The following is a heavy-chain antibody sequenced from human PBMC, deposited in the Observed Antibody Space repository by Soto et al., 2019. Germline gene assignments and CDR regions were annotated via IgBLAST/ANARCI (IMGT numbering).Heavy chain of an antibody. Sequence: QVQLVQSGAEVKKPESSVRVSCKASGGTFNSYAITWVRQAPGQGLEWMGGTIPMFSTTNYAEKFQGRVTITADESTNTAYMELSSVRSEDTAVYYCTRCGIRYHSIGYYLGIDGMDVWGQGTTVSVSS. J-gene: IGHJ6*02. CDR2: TIPMFSTT. CDR3: TRCGIRYHSIGYYLGIDGMDV. V-gene: IGHV1-69*12. CDR1: GGTFNSYA. D-gene: IGHD3-22*01.